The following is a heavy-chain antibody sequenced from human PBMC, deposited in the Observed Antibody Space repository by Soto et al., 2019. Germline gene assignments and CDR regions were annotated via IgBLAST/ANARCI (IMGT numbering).Heavy chain of an antibody. Sequence: VSLRLSCAASGFTVSRNYMSWVRQAPGEGLEWVSVIYVGGTTYYADSVKGRFTISRDDSKNTLYLQMNSLRAEDTAVYYCARRFYGMDVWGQGTTVTVSS. V-gene: IGHV3-53*01. CDR2: IYVGGTT. CDR1: GFTVSRNY. J-gene: IGHJ6*02. CDR3: ARRFYGMDV.